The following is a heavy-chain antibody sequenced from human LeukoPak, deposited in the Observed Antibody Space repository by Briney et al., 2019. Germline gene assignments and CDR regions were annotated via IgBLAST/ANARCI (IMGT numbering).Heavy chain of an antibody. Sequence: ASVKVSCKASGYTFISYYMHWVRQAAGQGLEWMGILNPSGGSTTYAQKFQGRVTMTRDTSTSTVYMELSSLRSEDTAVYYCAKGGDYDFWSGYSYYFDYWGQGTLVSVSS. CDR2: LNPSGGST. CDR1: GYTFISYY. CDR3: AKGGDYDFWSGYSYYFDY. J-gene: IGHJ4*02. V-gene: IGHV1-46*01. D-gene: IGHD3-3*01.